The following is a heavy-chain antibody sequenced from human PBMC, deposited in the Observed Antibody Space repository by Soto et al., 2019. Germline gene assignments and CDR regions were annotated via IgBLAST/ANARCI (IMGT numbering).Heavy chain of an antibody. Sequence: WETLSLTCPVSGYSISIGNYWGWIRQPPEKRLEWIWSIYQSGSTYYNPSLRSRATISVDTSKNQFSLTVSSVTAADTAVYYCARVLGAPLYYFDYWGQGILVTVSS. J-gene: IGHJ4*02. D-gene: IGHD1-26*01. CDR1: GYSISIGNY. V-gene: IGHV4-38-2*02. CDR3: ARVLGAPLYYFDY. CDR2: IYQSGST.